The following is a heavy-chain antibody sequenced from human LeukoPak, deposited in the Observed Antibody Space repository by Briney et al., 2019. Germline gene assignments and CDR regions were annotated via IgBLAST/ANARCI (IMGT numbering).Heavy chain of an antibody. CDR1: GYTFTGYY. J-gene: IGHJ4*02. V-gene: IGHV1-2*02. CDR2: INPNSGGT. D-gene: IGHD2/OR15-2a*01. CDR3: ARDPRIGGGRGFDY. Sequence: GASVKVSCKASGYTFTGYYMHWVRQAPGQGLEWMGWINPNSGGTNYAQKFQGRVTMTRDTSISTAYMELSRLRSDDTAVYYCARDPRIGGGRGFDYWGQGTLVTVSS.